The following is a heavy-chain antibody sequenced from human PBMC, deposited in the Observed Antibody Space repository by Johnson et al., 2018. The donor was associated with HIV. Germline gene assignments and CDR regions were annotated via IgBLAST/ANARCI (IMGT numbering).Heavy chain of an antibody. CDR2: VSWNSGSL. J-gene: IGHJ3*01. V-gene: IGHV3-9*01. Sequence: VQLVESGGGVVRPGGSLRLSCAASGFTFDDYAMHWVRQAPGKGLEWVSGVSWNSGSLGYADSVKGRFTISRDSAKNSLYLQMNSLRVEDTALYYCVRDTGYCSGGRCDDAFDVWGQGTVVTVSS. D-gene: IGHD2-15*01. CDR3: VRDTGYCSGGRCDDAFDV. CDR1: GFTFDDYA.